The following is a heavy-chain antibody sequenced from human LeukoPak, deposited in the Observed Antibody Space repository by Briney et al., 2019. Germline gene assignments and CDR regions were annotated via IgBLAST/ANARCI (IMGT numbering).Heavy chain of an antibody. CDR3: AKGGARPKITMVRGAKDYYYGMDV. Sequence: GGSLRLSCAGSGCTFSSYAMSWVRQAPGKGLEWVSAISGSGGSTYYADSVKGRFTISRDNSKNTLYLQMNSLRAEDTAVYYCAKGGARPKITMVRGAKDYYYGMDVWGKGTTVTVSS. J-gene: IGHJ6*04. CDR2: ISGSGGST. CDR1: GCTFSSYA. D-gene: IGHD3-10*01. V-gene: IGHV3-23*01.